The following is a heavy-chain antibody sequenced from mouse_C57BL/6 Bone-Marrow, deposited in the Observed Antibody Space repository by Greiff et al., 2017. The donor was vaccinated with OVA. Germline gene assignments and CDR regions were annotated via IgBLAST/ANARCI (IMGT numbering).Heavy chain of an antibody. Sequence: EVHLVESGGDLVKPGGSLKLSCAASGFTFSSYGMSWVRQTPDKRLEWVATISSGGSYTYYPDSVKGRFTISRDNAKNTLYLQMSSLKSEDTAMYYCARDGNFYYFDYWGQGTTLTVSS. CDR3: ARDGNFYYFDY. V-gene: IGHV5-6*01. J-gene: IGHJ2*01. D-gene: IGHD2-1*01. CDR2: ISSGGSYT. CDR1: GFTFSSYG.